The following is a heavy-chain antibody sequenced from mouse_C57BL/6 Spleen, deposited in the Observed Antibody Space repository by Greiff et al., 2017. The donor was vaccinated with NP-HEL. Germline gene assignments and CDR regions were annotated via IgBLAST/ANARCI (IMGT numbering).Heavy chain of an antibody. Sequence: VQLQQSGAELVKPGASVKISCKASGYAFSSYWMNWVKQRPGKGLEWIGQIYPGDGDTNYNGKFKGKATLTADKSSITAYMQLSSLTSEDSAVYFCARGVDGYFLMDYWGQGTSVTVSS. CDR1: GYAFSSYW. D-gene: IGHD2-3*01. CDR2: IYPGDGDT. CDR3: ARGVDGYFLMDY. V-gene: IGHV1-80*01. J-gene: IGHJ4*01.